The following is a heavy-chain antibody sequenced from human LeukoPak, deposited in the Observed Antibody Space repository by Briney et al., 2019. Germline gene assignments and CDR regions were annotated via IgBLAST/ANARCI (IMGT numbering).Heavy chain of an antibody. V-gene: IGHV3-11*01. CDR1: GFTFSDYY. CDR3: AKDIVAPGLFFDY. CDR2: ISPNSGNTI. J-gene: IGHJ4*02. D-gene: IGHD3-16*02. Sequence: GGSLRLPCAASGFTFSDYYMGWIRQAPGKGLEWVSYISPNSGNTIYYADSVKGRFTISRDNAKNSLYLQMNSLSAEDTAVYYCAKDIVAPGLFFDYWGQGTLVTVSS.